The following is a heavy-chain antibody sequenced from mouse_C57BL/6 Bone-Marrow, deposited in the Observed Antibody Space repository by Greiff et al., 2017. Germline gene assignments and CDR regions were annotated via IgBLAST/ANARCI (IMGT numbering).Heavy chain of an antibody. V-gene: IGHV5-17*01. Sequence: EVMLVESGGGLVKPGGSLKLSCAASGFTFSDYGMHWVRQAPEKGLEWVAYISSGSSTIYYADTVKGRFTISRDNAKNTLFLQLTSLRSEDTAMYYCARHDSAWFAYWGQGTLVTVSA. CDR1: GFTFSDYG. D-gene: IGHD2-12*01. CDR2: ISSGSSTI. J-gene: IGHJ3*01. CDR3: ARHDSAWFAY.